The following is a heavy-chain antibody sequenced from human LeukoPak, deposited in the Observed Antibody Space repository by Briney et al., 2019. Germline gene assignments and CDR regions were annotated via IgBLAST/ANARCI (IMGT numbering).Heavy chain of an antibody. Sequence: GGSLRLSCSASGFTFNSYAMSWVHQAPGKGLEWVSGLSGHGDSKYYADSVNGRFSISRDNANNRLYLQMNNLRAEDTAVYYCAKDFRDTSMFTDGYFDSWGQGTLVTVSS. J-gene: IGHJ4*02. V-gene: IGHV3-23*01. CDR1: GFTFNSYA. D-gene: IGHD5-18*01. CDR2: LSGHGDSK. CDR3: AKDFRDTSMFTDGYFDS.